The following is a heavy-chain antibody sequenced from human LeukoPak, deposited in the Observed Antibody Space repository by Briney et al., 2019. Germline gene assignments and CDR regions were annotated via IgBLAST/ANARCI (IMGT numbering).Heavy chain of an antibody. Sequence: PGGSLRLSCAVSGLTFSSSYMGWVRQAPGKGLEWVSTIYTDSTATYEASVKARFTTTSNNSKNTPTLQMISLRVEDTAVYYCASPPGGHWGQGTLVTVSS. CDR3: ASPPGGH. J-gene: IGHJ4*02. CDR1: GLTFSSSY. D-gene: IGHD3-10*01. CDR2: IYTDSTA. V-gene: IGHV3-53*01.